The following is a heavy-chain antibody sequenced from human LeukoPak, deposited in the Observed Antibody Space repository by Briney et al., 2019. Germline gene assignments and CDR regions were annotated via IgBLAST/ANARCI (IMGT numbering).Heavy chain of an antibody. J-gene: IGHJ4*02. CDR1: GGTFSSYT. D-gene: IGHD5-24*01. CDR3: ARASSLATIPTLDY. V-gene: IGHV1-69*02. CDR2: IIPILGIA. Sequence: GSSVKVSCKASGGTFSSYTISWVRQAPGQGLEWMGRIIPILGIANYAQKFQGRVTITADKSTSTAYMELSSLRSEDTAVYYCARASSLATIPTLDYWGQGTLVTVSS.